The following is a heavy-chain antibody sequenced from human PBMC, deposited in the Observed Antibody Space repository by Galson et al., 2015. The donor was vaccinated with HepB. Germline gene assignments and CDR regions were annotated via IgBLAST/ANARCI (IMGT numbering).Heavy chain of an antibody. D-gene: IGHD6-19*01. CDR1: GFTFSSYG. CDR2: IWYDGSNK. Sequence: SLRLSCAASGFTFSSYGMHWVRQAPGRGLEWVAVIWYDGSNKYYADSVKGRFTISRDNSKNTLYLQMNSLRAEDTAVYYCARDSGWRVFDYWGQGTLVTVSS. V-gene: IGHV3-33*01. J-gene: IGHJ4*02. CDR3: ARDSGWRVFDY.